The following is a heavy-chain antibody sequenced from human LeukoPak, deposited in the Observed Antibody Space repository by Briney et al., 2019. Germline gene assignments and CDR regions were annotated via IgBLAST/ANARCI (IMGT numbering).Heavy chain of an antibody. D-gene: IGHD4-23*01. CDR3: ARHNPWGGYGGKGYIDY. J-gene: IGHJ4*02. Sequence: SETLSLTCAVSGGSISSSTYYWAWIRQPPGKGLEWIGSINDSGSTYSNPSLKSRVTISGDTSKNQFSLKLSSVTAADTAVYYCARHNPWGGYGGKGYIDYWGQGTLVTVSS. V-gene: IGHV4-39*01. CDR2: INDSGST. CDR1: GGSISSSTYY.